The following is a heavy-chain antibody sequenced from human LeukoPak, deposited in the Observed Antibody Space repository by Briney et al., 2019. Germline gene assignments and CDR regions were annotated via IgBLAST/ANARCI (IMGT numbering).Heavy chain of an antibody. CDR1: GYTFTSYG. V-gene: IGHV1-18*01. Sequence: ASVKVSCKASGYTFTSYGISWVRQAPGQGLEWMGWISAYNGNTNYAQKLQGRVTMTTDTSTSTAYMELRSLRSDDTAVYYRARVFKPEWELLRAPTFDPWGKGTLVTVSS. D-gene: IGHD1-26*01. J-gene: IGHJ5*02. CDR3: ARVFKPEWELLRAPTFDP. CDR2: ISAYNGNT.